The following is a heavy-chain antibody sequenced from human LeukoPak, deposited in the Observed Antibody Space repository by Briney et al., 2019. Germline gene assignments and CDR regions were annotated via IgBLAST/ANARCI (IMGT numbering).Heavy chain of an antibody. V-gene: IGHV3-48*01. CDR3: ARDCSSTICYDIPDFDY. Sequence: GGSLRLSCAASGFTFSTYSMNWVRQAPGKGLEWVSYISTSSSIIYYADSVKGRFTISRDNAKNSLYLQMNSLRAEDTAVYFCARDCSSTICYDIPDFDYWGQGTLATVSS. CDR1: GFTFSTYS. J-gene: IGHJ4*02. CDR2: ISTSSSII. D-gene: IGHD2-2*01.